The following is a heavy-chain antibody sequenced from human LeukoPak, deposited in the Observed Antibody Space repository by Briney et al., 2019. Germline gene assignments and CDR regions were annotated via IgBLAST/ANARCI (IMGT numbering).Heavy chain of an antibody. Sequence: KSGGSLRLSCAASGFTFSDAWMNWVRQAPGKGLEWVGHIKSKTYGGTTDYAAPVKGRFTISRDDSRNTLYLQMDSLKTEDTAVFYCTTDRDALRYWGQGTLVTVSS. CDR3: TTDRDALRY. CDR2: IKSKTYGGTT. D-gene: IGHD2-21*02. CDR1: GFTFSDAW. J-gene: IGHJ4*02. V-gene: IGHV3-15*07.